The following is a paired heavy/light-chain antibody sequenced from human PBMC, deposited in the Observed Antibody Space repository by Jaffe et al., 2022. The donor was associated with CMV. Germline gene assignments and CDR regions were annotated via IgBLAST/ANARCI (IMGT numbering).Heavy chain of an antibody. Sequence: QIQLVQSGPEVKKPGASVKVSCKTSGFTFINYGLSWVRQAPGQGLEWMGWISVFNGYTNYPQTVQGRITMTTDTSTNTAYMELRSLRFDDTAVYYCARRRSLTSGLEFDYWGQGTLVTVSS. CDR1: GFTFINYG. CDR3: ARRRSLTSGLEFDY. V-gene: IGHV1-18*04. J-gene: IGHJ4*02. CDR2: ISVFNGYT. D-gene: IGHD3-10*01.
Light chain of an antibody. J-gene: IGLJ3*02. V-gene: IGLV2-23*02. CDR3: CSYAGSTTFLM. CDR2: EVN. Sequence: QSALTQPASVSGSPGQSITISCTGTSSDVGSFNLVSWYQQHPGRAPKLIIYEVNKRPSGVSNRFSGSKSGNTASLTISGLQAEDEADYYCCSYAGSTTFLMFGGGTKLTVL. CDR1: SSDVGSFNL.